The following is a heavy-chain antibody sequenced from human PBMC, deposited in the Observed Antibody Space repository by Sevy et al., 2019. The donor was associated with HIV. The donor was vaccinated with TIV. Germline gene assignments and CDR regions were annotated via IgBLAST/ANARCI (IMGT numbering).Heavy chain of an antibody. CDR2: MYYSGST. V-gene: IGHV4-39*01. D-gene: IGHD6-19*01. Sequence: SETLSLSCTVSGGSISSSSYYWGWIRQPPGKGLECIWSMYYSGSTYYNPSLKSRVTISVDTSKNQFSLKLSSVTAADTAVYYCARHVEVAGLRLDYWGQGTLVTVSS. CDR3: ARHVEVAGLRLDY. CDR1: GGSISSSSYY. J-gene: IGHJ4*02.